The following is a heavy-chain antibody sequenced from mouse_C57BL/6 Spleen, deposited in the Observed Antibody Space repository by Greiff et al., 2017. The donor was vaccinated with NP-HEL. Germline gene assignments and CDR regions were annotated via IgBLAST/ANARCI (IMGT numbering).Heavy chain of an antibody. J-gene: IGHJ1*03. CDR1: GYAFSSYW. CDR3: ARSGDADWYFDV. V-gene: IGHV1-80*01. CDR2: IYPGDGDT. Sequence: VNLVESGAELVKPGASVKISCKASGYAFSSYWMNWVKQRPGKGLEWIGQIYPGDGDTNYNGKFKGKATLTADKSSSTAYMQLSSLTSEDSAVYFCARSGDADWYFDVWGTGTTVTVSS. D-gene: IGHD3-1*01.